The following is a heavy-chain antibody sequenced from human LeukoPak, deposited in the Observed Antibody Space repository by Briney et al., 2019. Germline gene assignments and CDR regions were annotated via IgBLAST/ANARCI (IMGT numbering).Heavy chain of an antibody. D-gene: IGHD6-13*01. V-gene: IGHV1-18*01. J-gene: IGHJ4*02. CDR3: ARCSGYSSSWYGDY. CDR2: ISAYNGNT. Sequence: ASVKVSCKVSGYTFTSYGISWVRQAPGQGLEWMGWISAYNGNTNYAQKLQGGVTMTTDTSTSTAYMELRSLRSDDTAVYYCARCSGYSSSWYGDYWGQGTLVTVSS. CDR1: GYTFTSYG.